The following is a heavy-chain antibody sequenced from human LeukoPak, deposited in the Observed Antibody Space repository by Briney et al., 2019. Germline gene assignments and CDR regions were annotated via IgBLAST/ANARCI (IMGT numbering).Heavy chain of an antibody. V-gene: IGHV4-34*01. Sequence: PSETLSLTCAVYGGTFSGYYWSWIRQPPGQGLEWIGEINHSGSTIYNPSLKSRVTISLDTSKNQFSLNLSSVAAADTAVYYCARRATNSLLSIVRGVIVAANNQHFDYWGQGTLVTVSS. D-gene: IGHD3-10*01. CDR2: INHSGST. CDR3: ARRATNSLLSIVRGVIVAANNQHFDY. J-gene: IGHJ4*02. CDR1: GGTFSGYY.